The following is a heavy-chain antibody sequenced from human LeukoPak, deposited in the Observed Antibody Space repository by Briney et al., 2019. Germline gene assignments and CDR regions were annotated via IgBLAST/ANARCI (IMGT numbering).Heavy chain of an antibody. V-gene: IGHV4-61*02. CDR3: ARETVDFWSGPIDY. D-gene: IGHD3-3*01. CDR1: GGSISSGSYY. J-gene: IGHJ4*02. Sequence: SQTLSLTCTVSGGSISSGSYYWSWIRQPAGKGLEWIGRIYTSGSTNYNPSLKSRVTISVDTSKNQFSLKLSSVTAADTAVYYCARETVDFWSGPIDYWGQGTLATISS. CDR2: IYTSGST.